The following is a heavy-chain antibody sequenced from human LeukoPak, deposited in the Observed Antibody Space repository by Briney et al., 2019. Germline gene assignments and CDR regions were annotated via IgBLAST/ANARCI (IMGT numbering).Heavy chain of an antibody. CDR2: IYYSGST. Sequence: SETLSLTCTVSGGSISSYYWSWIRQPLGKGLEWIGYIYYSGSTNYNPSLKSRVTFSVDTSQNQFSLKLSSVTAADTAVYYCATALLYCSGGSCYPFDYWGQGTLVTVSS. V-gene: IGHV4-59*08. D-gene: IGHD2-15*01. J-gene: IGHJ4*02. CDR1: GGSISSYY. CDR3: ATALLYCSGGSCYPFDY.